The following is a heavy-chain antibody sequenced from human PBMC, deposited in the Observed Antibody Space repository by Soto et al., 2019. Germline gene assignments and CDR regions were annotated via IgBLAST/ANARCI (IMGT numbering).Heavy chain of an antibody. D-gene: IGHD3-16*01. CDR1: GYTFTSYD. J-gene: IGHJ6*01. Sequence: QVQLVQSGAEVKKPGASVKVSCKASGYTFTSYDINWVRQATGRGLEWMGWMNPNSGNTGYAQKFQGGVTLTSNTSISTAYMELRSIRSEDTAVYYGAREGVRGMDVWGQGTTVTGSS. CDR2: MNPNSGNT. V-gene: IGHV1-8*01. CDR3: AREGVRGMDV.